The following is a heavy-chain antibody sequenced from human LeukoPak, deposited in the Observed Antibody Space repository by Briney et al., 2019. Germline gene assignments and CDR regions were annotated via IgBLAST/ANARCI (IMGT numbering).Heavy chain of an antibody. CDR2: IYHSGST. CDR1: GYSITSAYY. Sequence: PSETLSLTCAVSGYSITSAYYWGWIRQPPGKGLEWIGSIYHSGSTCYNPSLKRRVTISVDTSKNQFFLKLSSVTAADTAVYYCASRNVPTNWFDPWGQGNLVTVSS. CDR3: ASRNVPTNWFDP. J-gene: IGHJ5*02. D-gene: IGHD5-12*01. V-gene: IGHV4-38-2*01.